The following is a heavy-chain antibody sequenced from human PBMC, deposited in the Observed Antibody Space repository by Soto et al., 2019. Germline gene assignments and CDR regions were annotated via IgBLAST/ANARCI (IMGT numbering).Heavy chain of an antibody. Sequence: SETLSLTCTVSGGSISSYYWSWIRQPPGKGLEWIGYIYYSGSTNYNPSLKSRVTISVDTSKNQFSLKLSSVTAADTAVYYCARRSYSGYDFFDYWGQGILVTVSS. V-gene: IGHV4-59*01. CDR1: GGSISSYY. D-gene: IGHD5-12*01. J-gene: IGHJ4*02. CDR2: IYYSGST. CDR3: ARRSYSGYDFFDY.